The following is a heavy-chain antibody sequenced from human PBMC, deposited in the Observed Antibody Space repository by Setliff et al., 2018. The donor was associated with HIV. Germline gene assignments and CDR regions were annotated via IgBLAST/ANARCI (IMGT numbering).Heavy chain of an antibody. D-gene: IGHD2-15*01. CDR3: ARDPYCSGDGCFRYYQH. CDR2: IYSSGST. Sequence: PSETLSLTCTVSNVSINSYYWSWIRQPAGRALEWIGRIYSSGSTNYNPSLKSQVKMSIDTSKNQFSLKLSSVTAADTAVYFCARDPYCSGDGCFRYYQHWGRGTLVTVSS. V-gene: IGHV4-4*07. CDR1: NVSINSYY. J-gene: IGHJ1*01.